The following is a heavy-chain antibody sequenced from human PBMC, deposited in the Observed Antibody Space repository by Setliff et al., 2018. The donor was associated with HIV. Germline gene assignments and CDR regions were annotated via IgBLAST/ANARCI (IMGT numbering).Heavy chain of an antibody. V-gene: IGHV1-18*01. J-gene: IGHJ6*03. CDR3: ARLSIPAYYYMDV. D-gene: IGHD2-21*01. CDR2: VDPEDGET. CDR1: GYMFIAYG. Sequence: ASVKVSCKTSGYMFIAYGMSWVRRAPGQGLEWMGLVDPEDGETIYAEKFQGRVTMTTVTSTSTAYMELRSLRSDDTAVYYCARLSIPAYYYMDVWGKGTTVTSP.